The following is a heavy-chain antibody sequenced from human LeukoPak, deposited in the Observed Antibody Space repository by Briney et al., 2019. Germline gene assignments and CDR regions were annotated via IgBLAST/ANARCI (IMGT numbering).Heavy chain of an antibody. V-gene: IGHV3-74*01. J-gene: IGHJ6*04. CDR1: GFTFSSYW. CDR3: ARDRDVVVRRGYYYYYGMDV. CDR2: INSDGSST. D-gene: IGHD2-2*01. Sequence: GGSLRLSCAASGFTFSSYWMHWVRQAPGKGLVWVSRINSDGSSTSCADSVKGRFTISRDNAKNTLYLQMNSLRAEDTAVYYCARDRDVVVRRGYYYYYGMDVWGKGTTVTVSS.